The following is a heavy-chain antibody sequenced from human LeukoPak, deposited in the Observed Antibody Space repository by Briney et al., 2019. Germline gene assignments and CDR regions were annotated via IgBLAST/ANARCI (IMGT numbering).Heavy chain of an antibody. J-gene: IGHJ4*02. CDR1: GFTFSTYS. V-gene: IGHV3-64D*08. Sequence: GGSLRHSCSASGFTFSTYSMHWVRQAPGKGLELVSTINIKGDDTYYADSVKGRFTISRDHSRKTLYLQMSSLRAEDTAVYYCVKDLRGGGYYTSFDYWGQGTLVTVSS. CDR2: INIKGDDT. CDR3: VKDLRGGGYYTSFDY. D-gene: IGHD3-10*01.